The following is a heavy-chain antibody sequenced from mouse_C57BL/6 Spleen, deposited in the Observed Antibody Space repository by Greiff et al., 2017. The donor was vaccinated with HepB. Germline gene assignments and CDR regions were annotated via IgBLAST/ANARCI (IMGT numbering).Heavy chain of an antibody. CDR2: INPGSGGT. D-gene: IGHD2-4*01. V-gene: IGHV1-54*01. CDR1: GYAFTNYL. J-gene: IGHJ4*01. CDR3: ARYDYDHYYAMDY. Sequence: QVQLQQSGAELVRPGPSVKVSCKASGYAFTNYLIEWVKQRPGQGLEWIGVINPGSGGTNYNEKFKGKATLTADKSSSTAYMQLSSLTSEDSAVYFCARYDYDHYYAMDYWGQGTSVTVSS.